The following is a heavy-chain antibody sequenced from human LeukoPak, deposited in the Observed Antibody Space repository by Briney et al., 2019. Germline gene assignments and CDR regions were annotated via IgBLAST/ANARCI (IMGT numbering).Heavy chain of an antibody. V-gene: IGHV3-23*01. J-gene: IGHJ3*02. Sequence: GGSLRLSCVGSGFTFRSHAMSWVRQAPEKGLEFVSGIYENGGTTYYADSVKGRFTISRDNAQNSMYLQMNSLRAEDTAVYYCGRVGGRSKAAKGDAFDIWGQGTMVTVSS. CDR1: GFTFRSHA. CDR2: IYENGGTT. CDR3: GRVGGRSKAAKGDAFDI. D-gene: IGHD6-6*01.